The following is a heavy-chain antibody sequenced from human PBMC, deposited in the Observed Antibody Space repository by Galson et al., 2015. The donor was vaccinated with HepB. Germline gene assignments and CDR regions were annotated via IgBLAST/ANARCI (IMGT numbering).Heavy chain of an antibody. CDR2: INPSAGNT. Sequence: SVKVSCKASGYTFIGYYMHWVRRAPGQGLEWMGIINPSAGNTSYAQKFQGRLSMTRDTSTSTVYMELSSLRSEDTAVYYCARDGDGYNYGFEYWGQGTLVTVSS. V-gene: IGHV1-46*03. D-gene: IGHD5-24*01. J-gene: IGHJ4*02. CDR3: ARDGDGYNYGFEY. CDR1: GYTFIGYY.